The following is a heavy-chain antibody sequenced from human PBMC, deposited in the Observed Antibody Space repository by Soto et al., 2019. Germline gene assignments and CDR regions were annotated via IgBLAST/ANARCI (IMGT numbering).Heavy chain of an antibody. CDR2: INHSGST. Sequence: SETLSLTCAVYGGSFSGYYWSWIRQPPGKGLEWIGEINHSGSTNYNPSLKSRVTISVDTSKNQFSLKLSSVTAADTAVYYCARAPGIAVSGPKGGNWFDPWGQGTLVTVSS. CDR3: ARAPGIAVSGPKGGNWFDP. CDR1: GGSFSGYY. D-gene: IGHD6-19*01. V-gene: IGHV4-34*01. J-gene: IGHJ5*02.